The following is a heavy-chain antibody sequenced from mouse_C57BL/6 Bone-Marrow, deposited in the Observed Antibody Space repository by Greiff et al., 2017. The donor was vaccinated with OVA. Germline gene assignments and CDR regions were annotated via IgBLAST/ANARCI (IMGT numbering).Heavy chain of an antibody. CDR3: ARSYYSNSRAMDY. Sequence: VKVVESGPGLVAPSQSLSITCTVSGFSLTSYAISWVRQPPGKGLEWLGVIWTGGGTNYNSALKSRLSISKDNSKSQVFLTMNSLQTDDTARYYCARSYYSNSRAMDYWGQGTSVTVSS. CDR2: IWTGGGT. D-gene: IGHD2-5*01. J-gene: IGHJ4*01. V-gene: IGHV2-9-1*01. CDR1: GFSLTSYA.